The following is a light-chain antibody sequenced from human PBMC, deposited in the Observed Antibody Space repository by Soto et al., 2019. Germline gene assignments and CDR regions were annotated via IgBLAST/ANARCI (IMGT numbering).Light chain of an antibody. V-gene: IGKV1-39*01. CDR2: VAS. Sequence: DIQMTQSPSSLSASVGDRVTITCRASQNIINYLNWYQQKPGKAPQLLIYVASRLESGVPSRFSGSGSGTDFTLTISSLHPEDFATYYCQQSYNAPITFGQGTRLDI. J-gene: IGKJ5*01. CDR3: QQSYNAPIT. CDR1: QNIINY.